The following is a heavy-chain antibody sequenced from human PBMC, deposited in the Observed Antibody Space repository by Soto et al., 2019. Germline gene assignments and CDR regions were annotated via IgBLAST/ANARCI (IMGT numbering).Heavy chain of an antibody. CDR2: IIPILGIA. J-gene: IGHJ6*02. V-gene: IGHV1-69*08. Sequence: QVQLVQSGAEVKKPGSSVKVSCKASGGTFSSYTISWVRQAPGQGLEWMGRIIPILGIANYAQKFQGRVTITEDKSTSTAYMELSSLRSEDTAVYYCARDRIDYVWGSYRYGSGMDVWGQGTTVTVSS. CDR3: ARDRIDYVWGSYRYGSGMDV. CDR1: GGTFSSYT. D-gene: IGHD3-16*02.